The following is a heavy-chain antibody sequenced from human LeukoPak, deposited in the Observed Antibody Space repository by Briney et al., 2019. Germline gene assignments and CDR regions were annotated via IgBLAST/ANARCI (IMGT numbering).Heavy chain of an antibody. CDR2: ISGSGDST. Sequence: GGSLRLSCAASGFTFSSYAMSWVRQAPGKGLEWVSAISGSGDSTYYGDFVKGRFTISRDNSKNTLYLQMNSLRAEDTAVYYCAKTRPLDSSSWSHGDYWGQGTLVTVSS. D-gene: IGHD6-13*01. J-gene: IGHJ4*02. CDR3: AKTRPLDSSSWSHGDY. CDR1: GFTFSSYA. V-gene: IGHV3-23*01.